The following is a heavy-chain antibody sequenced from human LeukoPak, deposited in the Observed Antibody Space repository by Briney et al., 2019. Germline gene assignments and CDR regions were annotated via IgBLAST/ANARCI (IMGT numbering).Heavy chain of an antibody. J-gene: IGHJ4*02. CDR1: GFTFSSYW. CDR2: IKQDGSEK. Sequence: GGCLRLSCAASGFTFSSYWMSWVREAPGKGLEWVANIKQDGSEKYYVDSVKGRFTISRDNAKNSLYLQMNSLRAEDTAVYYCARDLVGQWLVLDYWGQGTLVTVSS. V-gene: IGHV3-7*01. CDR3: ARDLVGQWLVLDY. D-gene: IGHD6-19*01.